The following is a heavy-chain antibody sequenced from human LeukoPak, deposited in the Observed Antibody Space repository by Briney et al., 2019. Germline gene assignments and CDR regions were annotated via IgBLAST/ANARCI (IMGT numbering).Heavy chain of an antibody. CDR2: ISGSGGST. V-gene: IGHV3-23*01. CDR1: GFTFSSYA. CDR3: ARAXYGVQXXPFDY. Sequence: GGSLRLSCAASGFTFSSYAMSWVRQAPGKGLEWVSAISGSGGSTYYADSVKGRFTISRDNSKNTLYLQMNSLRAEDTAVFYCARAXYGVQXXPFDYWGQGTLVTVSS. D-gene: IGHD5/OR15-5a*01. J-gene: IGHJ4*02.